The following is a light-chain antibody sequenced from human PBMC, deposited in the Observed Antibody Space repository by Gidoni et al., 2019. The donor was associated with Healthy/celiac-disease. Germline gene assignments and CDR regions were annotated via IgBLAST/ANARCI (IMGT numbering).Light chain of an antibody. V-gene: IGKV3-20*01. CDR3: QQYGSSPQT. J-gene: IGKJ1*01. CDR1: QSVSSSY. Sequence: VLSQSPGTLSLSPGERATLSCRASQSVSSSYLAWYQQKPGQAPRLLIYGASSRDTGIPDRFSGSGSGTDFTLTISRLEPEDFAVYYCQQYGSSPQTFGQGTKVEIK. CDR2: GAS.